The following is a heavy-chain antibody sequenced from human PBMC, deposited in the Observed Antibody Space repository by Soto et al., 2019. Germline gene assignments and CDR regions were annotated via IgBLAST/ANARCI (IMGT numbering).Heavy chain of an antibody. CDR3: ARETSTGNYYMDF. D-gene: IGHD2-2*01. Sequence: GGSLRLSCAASGFSFSYYGMNWVRQAPGKGLEWVSYVSTSSSNIYYADSVKGRFTISRDNAKNSLSLQMNSLRAADTAVYYCARETSTGNYYMDFWGKGTTVTVSS. V-gene: IGHV3-48*01. CDR1: GFSFSYYG. J-gene: IGHJ6*03. CDR2: VSTSSSNI.